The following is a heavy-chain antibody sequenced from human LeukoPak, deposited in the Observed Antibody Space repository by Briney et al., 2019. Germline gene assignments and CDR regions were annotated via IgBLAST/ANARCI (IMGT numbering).Heavy chain of an antibody. CDR2: LRSEAYGGTT. D-gene: IGHD1-26*01. Sequence: PERSLRLSCTASGFTVGVYAMSWVRLATGLGLEWGGFLRSEAYGGTTEYAASVKGRFTISRDDSKSIAYLRMNSLKTEDTAVYYCTRGAVVATTFFDYWGQETLVTVSS. CDR3: TRGAVVATTFFDY. CDR1: GFTVGVYA. V-gene: IGHV3-49*04. J-gene: IGHJ4*02.